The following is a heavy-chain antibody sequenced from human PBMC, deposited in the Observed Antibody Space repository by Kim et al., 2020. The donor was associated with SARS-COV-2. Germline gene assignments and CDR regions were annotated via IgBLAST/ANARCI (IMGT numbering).Heavy chain of an antibody. CDR1: GFTFSSYA. D-gene: IGHD3-10*01. J-gene: IGHJ4*02. CDR2: ISYDGSNK. Sequence: GGSLRLSCAASGFTFSSYAMHWVRQAPGKGLEWVAVISYDGSNKYYADSVKDRFTISRDNSKNTLYLQMNSLRAEDTAVYYCARDRSVRGVITTYYFDYWGQRALVTVSS. CDR3: ARDRSVRGVITTYYFDY. V-gene: IGHV3-30*04.